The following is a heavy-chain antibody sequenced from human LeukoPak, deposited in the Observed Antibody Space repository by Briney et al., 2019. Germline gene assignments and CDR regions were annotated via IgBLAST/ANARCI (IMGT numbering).Heavy chain of an antibody. CDR2: IFYSGTT. CDR3: ARASSSWYEVNWFDP. Sequence: PSETLSLTCAVYGGSISSTNYYWGWIRQPPGKGLEWIATIFYSGTTYYSPSLKSRVTISVDTSKNQISLKLSSVTAADTAVYYCARASSSWYEVNWFDPWGQGTLVTVSS. CDR1: GGSISSTNYY. V-gene: IGHV4-39*07. J-gene: IGHJ5*02. D-gene: IGHD6-13*01.